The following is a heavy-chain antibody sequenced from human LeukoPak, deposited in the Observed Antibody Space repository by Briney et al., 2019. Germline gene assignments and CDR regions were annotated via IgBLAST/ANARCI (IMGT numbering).Heavy chain of an antibody. CDR1: GYTFTNYA. V-gene: IGHV1-3*03. J-gene: IGHJ4*02. Sequence: ASVKVSCKASGYTFTNYAIHWVRQAPGQRLEWMGLINAGYGNTRYSQEFQDRVTITRDTSASTTYMELSSLRSEDMALYYCARAYSSSWPGPFFDYWGQGSLVTVSS. CDR3: ARAYSSSWPGPFFDY. D-gene: IGHD6-13*01. CDR2: INAGYGNT.